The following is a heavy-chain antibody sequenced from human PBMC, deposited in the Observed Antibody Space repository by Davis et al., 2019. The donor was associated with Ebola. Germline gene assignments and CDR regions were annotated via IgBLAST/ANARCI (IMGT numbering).Heavy chain of an antibody. CDR3: ARGVLQEQLIWNDVFDL. CDR2: INSESTYF. J-gene: IGHJ3*01. D-gene: IGHD2-2*01. CDR1: GFTFSNYA. V-gene: IGHV3-21*01. Sequence: GESLKISCAASGFTFSNYALNWVRQAPGKGLEWVSSINSESTYFYYADSVKGRFTISRDNSKNTLFLEMNSLRVEDTAVYYCARGVLQEQLIWNDVFDLWGQGTMVTVSS.